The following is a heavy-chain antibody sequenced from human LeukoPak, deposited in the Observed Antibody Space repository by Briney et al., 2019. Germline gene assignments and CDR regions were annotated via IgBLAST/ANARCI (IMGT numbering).Heavy chain of an antibody. J-gene: IGHJ4*02. CDR2: ISGSGGST. D-gene: IGHD3-22*01. Sequence: GGSLRLSCAASGFTFSSYAMSWVRQAPGKGLEWVSAISGSGGSTYYADSVKGRFTISRGNSKNTLYLQMNSLRAEDTAVYYCAKAPYYDSSGYYPGIDYWGQGTLVTVSS. CDR1: GFTFSSYA. CDR3: AKAPYYDSSGYYPGIDY. V-gene: IGHV3-23*01.